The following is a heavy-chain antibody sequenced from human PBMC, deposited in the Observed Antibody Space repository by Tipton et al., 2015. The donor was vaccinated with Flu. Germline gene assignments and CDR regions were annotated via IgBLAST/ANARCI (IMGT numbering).Heavy chain of an antibody. CDR2: ISWNGGSI. CDR1: GFNFEDYT. V-gene: IGHV3-9*01. D-gene: IGHD4-23*01. J-gene: IGHJ6*02. Sequence: SLRLSCAASGFNFEDYTMHWVRQAPGKGLEWVSGISWNGGSIVYAESVKGRFTISRDNAKDSLYLQMNSLRAEDTALYYCAKDLMVTSYYYSALDVWGQGTTVTVSS. CDR3: AKDLMVTSYYYSALDV.